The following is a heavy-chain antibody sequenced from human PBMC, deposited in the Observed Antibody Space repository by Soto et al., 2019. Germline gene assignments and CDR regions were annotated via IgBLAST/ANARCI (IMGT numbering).Heavy chain of an antibody. V-gene: IGHV4-30-2*01. CDR3: STGVKSSHSSGSSWFDP. CDR2: IYHTGTT. Sequence: TSETLTVTCTVSGGCINSGGYCWTWMRQPQGKGLEWIGFIYHTGTTYRHPSPKSRVTTTVDRSKNQSSLKLNSVTAADTAVYYYSTGVKSSHSSGSSWFDPWGQRALVTVSS. J-gene: IGHJ5*02. CDR1: GGCINSGGYC. D-gene: IGHD3-22*01.